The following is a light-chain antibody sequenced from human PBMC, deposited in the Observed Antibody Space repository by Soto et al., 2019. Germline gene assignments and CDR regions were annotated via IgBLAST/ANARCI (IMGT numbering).Light chain of an antibody. J-gene: IGKJ1*01. Sequence: DIRINQAPSTLTANVGDRVTITCRSSQSISSWLAWYQQKPGKAPKLLIYDASSLESGVPSRFSGSGSGTEFTLTISSLQPDDFATYYCQQYNSYSWTFGQVSIVDIK. CDR3: QQYNSYSWT. V-gene: IGKV1-5*01. CDR1: QSISSW. CDR2: DAS.